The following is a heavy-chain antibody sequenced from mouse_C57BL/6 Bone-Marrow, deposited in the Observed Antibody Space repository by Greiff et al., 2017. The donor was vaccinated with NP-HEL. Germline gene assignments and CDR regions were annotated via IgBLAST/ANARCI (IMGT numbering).Heavy chain of an antibody. CDR3: ASTGSGTLFAY. D-gene: IGHD3-2*02. V-gene: IGHV1-76*01. CDR1: GYTFTDYY. CDR2: IYPGSGNT. Sequence: VKLQESGAELVRPGASVKLSCKASGYTFTDYYINWVKQRPGQGLEWIARIYPGSGNTYYNEKFKGKATLTAEKSSSTAYLQLSSLTSEDSAVYFCASTGSGTLFAYWGQGTLVTVSA. J-gene: IGHJ3*01.